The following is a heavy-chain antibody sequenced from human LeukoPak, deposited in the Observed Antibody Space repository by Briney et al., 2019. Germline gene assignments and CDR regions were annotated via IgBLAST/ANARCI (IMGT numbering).Heavy chain of an antibody. CDR1: GGSFSSYY. V-gene: IGHV4-59*01. J-gene: IGHJ4*02. CDR2: IYYSGST. Sequence: PSETLSLTCAVYGGSFSSYYWSWIRQPPGKGLEWIGYIYYSGSTNYNPSLKSRVTISVDTSKNQFSLKLSSVTAADTAVYYCARAEYDILTGYYQDYWGQGTLVTVSS. CDR3: ARAEYDILTGYYQDY. D-gene: IGHD3-9*01.